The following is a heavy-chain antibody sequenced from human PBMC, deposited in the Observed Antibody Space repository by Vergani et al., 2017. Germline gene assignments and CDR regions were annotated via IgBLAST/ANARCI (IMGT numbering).Heavy chain of an antibody. D-gene: IGHD6-6*01. CDR1: GFTFSSYG. V-gene: IGHV3-30*18. Sequence: QVQLVESGGGVVQPGRSLRLSCAASGFTFSSYGMHWVRQAPGKGLEWVAVISYDGSNKYYADSVKDRFTISRDNSKNTLYLQMNSLRAEDTAVYYCAKDPEYSSSGYFDYWGQGTLVTVSS. CDR3: AKDPEYSSSGYFDY. CDR2: ISYDGSNK. J-gene: IGHJ4*02.